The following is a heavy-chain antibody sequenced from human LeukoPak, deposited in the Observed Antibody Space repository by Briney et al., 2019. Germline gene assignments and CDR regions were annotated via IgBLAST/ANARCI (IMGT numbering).Heavy chain of an antibody. V-gene: IGHV3-21*01. D-gene: IGHD3-9*01. CDR3: ARVLRYFDWLSPLGDY. CDR2: ISSSSSYI. CDR1: GFTFSSYS. Sequence: GGSLRLSCAASGFTFSSYSMNWVRQAPGKGLEWVPSISSSSSYIYYADSVKGRFTISRDNAKNSLYLQMNSLRAEDTAVYYCARVLRYFDWLSPLGDYWGQGTLVTVSS. J-gene: IGHJ4*02.